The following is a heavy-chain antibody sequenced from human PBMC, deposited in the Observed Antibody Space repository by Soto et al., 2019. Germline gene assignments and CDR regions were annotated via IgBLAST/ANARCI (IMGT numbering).Heavy chain of an antibody. CDR3: ATVFSLVPAAINYYYGMDV. Sequence: ASVKVSCKGSGYTLTELSMHWVRQAPGKGLEWMGGFDPEDGETIYAQKFQGRVTMTEDTSTDTAYMELSSLRSEDTAVYYCATVFSLVPAAINYYYGMDVWGQGTTVTVSS. J-gene: IGHJ6*02. V-gene: IGHV1-24*01. CDR2: FDPEDGET. D-gene: IGHD2-2*01. CDR1: GYTLTELS.